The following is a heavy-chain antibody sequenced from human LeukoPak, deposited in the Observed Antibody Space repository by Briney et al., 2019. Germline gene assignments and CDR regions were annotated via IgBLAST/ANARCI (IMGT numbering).Heavy chain of an antibody. Sequence: GGSLRLSCAASGFTFSSYAMHWVRQAPGKGLEYVAAISGNEDSTYYASSVKGRFTISRDESKNTLYLQMNSLRAEDTAVYYCAKQSRASSGFYLAHFDYWGQGTLVTVSS. CDR1: GFTFSSYA. CDR2: ISGNEDST. J-gene: IGHJ4*02. D-gene: IGHD3-22*01. CDR3: AKQSRASSGFYLAHFDY. V-gene: IGHV3-64*01.